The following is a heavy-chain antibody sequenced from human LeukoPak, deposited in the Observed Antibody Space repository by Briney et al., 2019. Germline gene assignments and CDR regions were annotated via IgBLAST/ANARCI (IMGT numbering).Heavy chain of an antibody. CDR1: GGSFSGYY. CDR3: ARSAILWGLQYFQL. Sequence: SETLSLTCVVYGGSFSGYYWSWVRQPPGKGLEWIGEINHGGSINYNPSLKSRVTISLDTSKNQFSLKLTSVTAAYTAVYYCARSAILWGLQYFQLWGQGTLVTVSS. V-gene: IGHV4-34*01. D-gene: IGHD2-21*01. CDR2: INHGGSI. J-gene: IGHJ1*01.